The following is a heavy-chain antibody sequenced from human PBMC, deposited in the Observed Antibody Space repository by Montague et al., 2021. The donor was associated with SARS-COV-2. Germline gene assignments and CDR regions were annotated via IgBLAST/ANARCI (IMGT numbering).Heavy chain of an antibody. CDR2: IYPGDSET. CDR1: GYSFQSYW. V-gene: IGHV5-51*01. J-gene: IGHJ4*02. CDR3: ALSTVTTEND. D-gene: IGHD4-17*01. Sequence: QSGVEVKKPGESLKISCKGSGYSFQSYWIGWVRQRPGKGLEWMGIIYPGDSETKYSPPFEGQVTISVDKSLSTTYLQWNSLKASDTAMYYCALSTVTTENDWGQGTLVTVSS.